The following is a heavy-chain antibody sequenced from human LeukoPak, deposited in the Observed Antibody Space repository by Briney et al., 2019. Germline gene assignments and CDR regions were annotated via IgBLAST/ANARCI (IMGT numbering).Heavy chain of an antibody. CDR3: VRDRVAAFDY. V-gene: IGHV3-74*01. J-gene: IGHJ4*02. CDR2: INSDGSST. D-gene: IGHD6-13*01. Sequence: RGSLRLSCAASGFTFSTYWMHWVRQAPGKGLVWVSRINSDGSSTTYADSVKGRFTISRDNAKNTLYLQMNSLRAEDTAVYYCVRDRVAAFDYWGQGTLVTVSS. CDR1: GFTFSTYW.